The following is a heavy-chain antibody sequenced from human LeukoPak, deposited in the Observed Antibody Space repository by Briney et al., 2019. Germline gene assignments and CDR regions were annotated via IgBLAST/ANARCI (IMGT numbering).Heavy chain of an antibody. D-gene: IGHD3-3*01. V-gene: IGHV3-21*01. J-gene: IGHJ4*02. CDR3: ARERNFYYFDY. CDR2: ITGDCNYI. Sequence: PGGSLRLSCAASGFTFSDHYMDWVRQAPGKGLEWVSSITGDCNYIFYADSVKGRFIISRDNAQNSLFLELNSLRGEDTAVYYCARERNFYYFDYWGQGALVTVSS. CDR1: GFTFSDHY.